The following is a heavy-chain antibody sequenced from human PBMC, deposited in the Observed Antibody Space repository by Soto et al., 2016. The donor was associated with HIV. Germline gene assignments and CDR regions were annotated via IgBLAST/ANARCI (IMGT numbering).Heavy chain of an antibody. CDR3: AKDQTVAGTFDY. CDR1: GFAFRTNA. Sequence: EVRLLQSGGALVQPGGSLRLSCSASGFAFRTNAMTWVRQPPGKGLEWVSTISGNGGTTSYADSVKGRFSISKDISKNTLYLQLNSLRAEDTAIYYCAKDQTVAGTFDYWGQGNPGRRLL. CDR2: ISGNGGTT. D-gene: IGHD6-19*01. V-gene: IGHV3-23*01. J-gene: IGHJ4*02.